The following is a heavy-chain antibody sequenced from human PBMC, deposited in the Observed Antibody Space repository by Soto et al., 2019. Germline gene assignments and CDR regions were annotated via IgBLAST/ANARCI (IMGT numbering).Heavy chain of an antibody. CDR1: GGSISRGDYY. J-gene: IGHJ4*02. Sequence: PSETLSLTCTVSGGSISRGDYYWSWIRQPPGKGLEWIGYIYHSGSTYHNPSLKSRVTISVDTSKNQFSLKLSSVTAADTAVYYCARVPDYWGQGTLVTVSS. CDR3: ARVPDY. V-gene: IGHV4-30-4*01. CDR2: IYHSGST.